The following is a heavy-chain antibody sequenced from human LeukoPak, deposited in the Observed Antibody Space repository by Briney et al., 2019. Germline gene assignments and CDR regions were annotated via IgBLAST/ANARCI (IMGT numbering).Heavy chain of an antibody. CDR2: IKQDGSEK. J-gene: IGHJ4*02. CDR1: GFTFSSYW. V-gene: IGHV3-7*04. D-gene: IGHD6-13*01. Sequence: PGGSLRLSCAASGFTFSSYWMSWVRQAPGKGLEWVANIKQDGSEKYYVDSVKGRFTISRDNAKNSLYLQMNSLRAEDTAVYYCARGYSSSWYEAWYFDYWGQGTLVTVSS. CDR3: ARGYSSSWYEAWYFDY.